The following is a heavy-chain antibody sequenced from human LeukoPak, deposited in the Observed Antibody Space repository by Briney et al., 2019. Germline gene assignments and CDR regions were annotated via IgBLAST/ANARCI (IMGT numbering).Heavy chain of an antibody. CDR1: GFTFSSYW. J-gene: IGHJ4*02. Sequence: GGSLRLSCAASGFTFSSYWMRWVRQAPGKGLEWVANINQDGGEKYCVDSVKGRFTISRDNAKNSLYLQMNSLRAEDTALYYCARDKESGDSYFDSWGQGTLVTVSS. D-gene: IGHD7-27*01. CDR2: INQDGGEK. V-gene: IGHV3-7*03. CDR3: ARDKESGDSYFDS.